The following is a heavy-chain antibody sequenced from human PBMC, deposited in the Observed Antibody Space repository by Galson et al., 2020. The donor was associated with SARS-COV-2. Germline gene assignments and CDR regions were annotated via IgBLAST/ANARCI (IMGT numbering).Heavy chain of an antibody. V-gene: IGHV4-39*07. CDR2: LYHSGST. CDR1: GDSISFTFYS. CDR3: ARGALMVDDGFDI. J-gene: IGHJ3*02. Sequence: ASETLSLTCTVSGDSISFTFYSWVWIRQPPGKGLEWIGSLYHSGSTHYNPSLKSRVTISVDTSKNQFSLRLSSVTAADTAVYYCARGALMVDDGFDIWGQGTVVTVSS. D-gene: IGHD2-15*01.